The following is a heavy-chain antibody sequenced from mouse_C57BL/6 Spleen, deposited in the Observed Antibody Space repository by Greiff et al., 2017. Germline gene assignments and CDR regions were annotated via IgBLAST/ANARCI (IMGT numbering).Heavy chain of an antibody. CDR3: TRPRLAFNY. J-gene: IGHJ2*01. CDR2: IDPETGGT. CDR1: GYTFTDYE. D-gene: IGHD2-10*02. V-gene: IGHV1-15*01. Sequence: QVQLQQSGAELVRPGASVTLSCKASGYTFTDYEMHWVKLTPVHGLEWIGAIDPETGGTAYNQKFKGKAILTADKSSSTAYMELRSLTSEDSAVYYCTRPRLAFNYWGQGTTLTVSS.